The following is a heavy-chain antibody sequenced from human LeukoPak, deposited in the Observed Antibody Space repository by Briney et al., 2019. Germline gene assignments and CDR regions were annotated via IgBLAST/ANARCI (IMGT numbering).Heavy chain of an antibody. CDR3: ARHEWWLVSFNI. V-gene: IGHV4-34*01. J-gene: IGHJ3*02. Sequence: SETLSLTCAVYGGSFSGYYWSWIRQPPGKGLEWIGEINHSGSTNYNPSLKSRVTMSIGTSKTQFSLKLDSVTAADTAVYYCARHEWWLVSFNIWGQGTMVTVSS. CDR1: GGSFSGYY. CDR2: INHSGST. D-gene: IGHD6-19*01.